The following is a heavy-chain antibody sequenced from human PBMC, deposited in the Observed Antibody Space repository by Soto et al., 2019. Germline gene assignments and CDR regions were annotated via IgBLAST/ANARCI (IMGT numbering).Heavy chain of an antibody. V-gene: IGHV1-2*02. CDR3: AAFDPGPMGFDP. D-gene: IGHD3-3*02. J-gene: IGHJ5*02. Sequence: ASVKVSCKASGYTFNRYYMHWVRQAPGPGLEWMGWISPHTGGTTYAQKFQGRVTMTRDTSVSTAFMELSRLGSEDTAFYYCAAFDPGPMGFDPWGQGTLVTVSS. CDR2: ISPHTGGT. CDR1: GYTFNRYY.